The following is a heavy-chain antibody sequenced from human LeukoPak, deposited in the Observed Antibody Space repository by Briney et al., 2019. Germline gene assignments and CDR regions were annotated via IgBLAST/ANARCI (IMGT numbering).Heavy chain of an antibody. J-gene: IGHJ4*02. Sequence: ASVKVSCKVSGYTLTELSMHWVRQAPGKGLEWMGGFDPEDGETIYAQKFQGRVTMTEDTSTDTAYMELSSLRSEDTAVYYCATWSLIVGATRGADYWGQGTLVTVSS. CDR1: GYTLTELS. V-gene: IGHV1-24*01. D-gene: IGHD1-26*01. CDR3: ATWSLIVGATRGADY. CDR2: FDPEDGET.